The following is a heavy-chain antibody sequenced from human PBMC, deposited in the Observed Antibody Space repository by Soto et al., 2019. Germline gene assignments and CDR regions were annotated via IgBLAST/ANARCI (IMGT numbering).Heavy chain of an antibody. CDR3: ARPGSGSYYNWDWYFDL. J-gene: IGHJ2*01. CDR1: GFTFSDYY. CDR2: ISSSSSYT. D-gene: IGHD3-10*01. Sequence: PGGSLRLSCAASGFTFSDYYMSWIRQAPGKGLEWVPYISSSSSYTNYADSVKGRFTISRDNAKNSLYLQMNSLRAEDTAVYYCARPGSGSYYNWDWYFDLWGRGTLVTVSS. V-gene: IGHV3-11*06.